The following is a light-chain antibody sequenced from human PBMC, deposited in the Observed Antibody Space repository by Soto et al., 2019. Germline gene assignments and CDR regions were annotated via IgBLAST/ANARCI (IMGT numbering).Light chain of an antibody. CDR2: DAS. CDR3: QQYNSYSWT. V-gene: IGKV1-5*01. J-gene: IGKJ1*01. Sequence: DIQMTQSPSFLSASVGDKVTITCRATESVSKWLAWYREKPGNPPRPLIYDASTLESGVPSRFSGSGSGTEFTLTISSLQADDFAIYYCQQYNSYSWTFGQGTKVDIK. CDR1: ESVSKW.